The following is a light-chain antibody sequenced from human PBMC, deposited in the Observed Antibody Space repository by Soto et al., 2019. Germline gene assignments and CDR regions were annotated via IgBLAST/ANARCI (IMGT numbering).Light chain of an antibody. CDR1: QSISSY. V-gene: IGKV1-5*03. Sequence: DIQMTQSPSSLSASVGDRVTITCRASQSISSYLNWYQQKPGKAPKLLIYKASSLESGVPSRFSGSGSGTEFTLTISRLQPDDFATYYCQQYNASFGQGTKVDIK. J-gene: IGKJ1*01. CDR3: QQYNAS. CDR2: KAS.